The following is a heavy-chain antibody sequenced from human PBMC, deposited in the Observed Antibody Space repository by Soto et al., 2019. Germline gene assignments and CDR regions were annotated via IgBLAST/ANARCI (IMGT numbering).Heavy chain of an antibody. V-gene: IGHV3-23*01. CDR3: AKGMGGWYLGHDAFDI. Sequence: RLSCAASGFTFSSYAMSWVRQAPGKGLEWVSAISGSGGSTYYADSVKGRFTISRDNSKNTLYLQMNSLRAEDTAVYYCAKGMGGWYLGHDAFDIWGQGTMVTVSS. J-gene: IGHJ3*02. D-gene: IGHD6-19*01. CDR1: GFTFSSYA. CDR2: ISGSGGST.